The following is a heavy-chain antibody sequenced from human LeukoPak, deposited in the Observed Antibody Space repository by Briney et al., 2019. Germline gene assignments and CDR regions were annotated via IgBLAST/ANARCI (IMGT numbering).Heavy chain of an antibody. V-gene: IGHV3-30*02. CDR3: ARAHGYNHYYCYYMDV. CDR1: GLTFSTSG. D-gene: IGHD5-24*01. CDR2: IQYDGSNK. Sequence: GGSLRLSCAASGLTFSTSGMHWVRQAPGKGLEWVAFIQYDGSNKYYADSVKGRFTISRDNSKKTLYLQMNSLRAEDTAVYYCARAHGYNHYYCYYMDVWGKGTTVTVSS. J-gene: IGHJ6*03.